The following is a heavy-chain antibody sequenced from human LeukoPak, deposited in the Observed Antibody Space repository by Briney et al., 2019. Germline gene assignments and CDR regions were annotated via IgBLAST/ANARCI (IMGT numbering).Heavy chain of an antibody. J-gene: IGHJ4*02. CDR2: IRYDGSNK. D-gene: IGHD3-3*01. CDR1: GFTFSSYG. V-gene: IGHV3-30*02. Sequence: GGSLRLSCAASGFTFSSYGMHWVRQAPGKGLEWVAFIRYDGSNKYYADSVKGRFTISRDNSKNTLYLQMNSLRAEDTAVYYCAKDLPSYDFWSGSMYWGQGTLVTVSS. CDR3: AKDLPSYDFWSGSMY.